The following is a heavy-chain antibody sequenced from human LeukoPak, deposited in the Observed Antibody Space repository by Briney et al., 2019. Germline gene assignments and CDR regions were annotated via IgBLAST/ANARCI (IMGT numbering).Heavy chain of an antibody. Sequence: GASVKVSCKASGYTFTSYGISWVRQAPGQGLEWMGWISAYNGNTNYAQKLQGRVTMTRDTSISTAYMELSRLRSDDTAVYYCARQTVGSSSNWFDPWGQGTLVTVSS. V-gene: IGHV1-18*01. J-gene: IGHJ5*02. D-gene: IGHD6-13*01. CDR3: ARQTVGSSSNWFDP. CDR2: ISAYNGNT. CDR1: GYTFTSYG.